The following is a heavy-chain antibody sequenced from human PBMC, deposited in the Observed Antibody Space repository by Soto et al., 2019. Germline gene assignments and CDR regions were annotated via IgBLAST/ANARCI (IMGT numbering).Heavy chain of an antibody. CDR3: ATSYGGNSGDYYYYGMDV. Sequence: EVQLLESGGGLVQPGGSLRLSCAASGFTFSSYAMSWVRQAPGKGLEWVSAISGSGGSTYYADSVKGRITISRDNSKNTLYLQMNSLRAEDTAVYYCATSYGGNSGDYYYYGMDVWGQGTTVTVSS. CDR1: GFTFSSYA. J-gene: IGHJ6*02. CDR2: ISGSGGST. D-gene: IGHD4-17*01. V-gene: IGHV3-23*01.